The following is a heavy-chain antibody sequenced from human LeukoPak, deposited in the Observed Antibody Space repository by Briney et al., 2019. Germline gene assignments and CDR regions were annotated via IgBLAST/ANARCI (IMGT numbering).Heavy chain of an antibody. J-gene: IGHJ5*02. CDR2: ISAYNGNT. CDR3: ARVWIAAAGNWFDP. V-gene: IGHV1-18*01. D-gene: IGHD6-13*01. CDR1: GYTFTSYG. Sequence: ASVKVSCKASGYTFTSYGISWVRQAPGQGLEWMGWISAYNGNTNYAQKLQGRVTMTTDTSTSTAYMELRSLRSDDTAAYYCARVWIAAAGNWFDPWGQGTLVTVSS.